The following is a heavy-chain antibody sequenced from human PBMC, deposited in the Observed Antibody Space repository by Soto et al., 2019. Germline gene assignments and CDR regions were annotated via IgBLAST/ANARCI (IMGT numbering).Heavy chain of an antibody. D-gene: IGHD4-17*01. V-gene: IGHV3-30*18. CDR1: GFTFSSYA. J-gene: IGHJ3*02. Sequence: GGSLRLSCAASGFTFSSYAMSWVRQAPGKGLEWVAVISDDGSNKYYADSVKGRFTISRDNSKNTLYLQMNSLRAEDTAVYYCAKSWGYGDYFAFDIWGQGTMVTVSS. CDR3: AKSWGYGDYFAFDI. CDR2: ISDDGSNK.